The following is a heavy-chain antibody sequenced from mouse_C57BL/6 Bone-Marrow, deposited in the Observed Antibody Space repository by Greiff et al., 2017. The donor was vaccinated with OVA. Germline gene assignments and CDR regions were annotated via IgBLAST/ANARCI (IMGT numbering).Heavy chain of an antibody. Sequence: DVQLQESGPGMVKPSQSLSLTCTVPGYSITSGYDWHWIRHFPGNKLEWMGYISYSGSTNYNPSLKSRISITHDSSKNHFFLKLNSVTTEDTATYYCARERRFYYFDYWGQGTTLTVSS. CDR3: ARERRFYYFDY. V-gene: IGHV3-1*01. D-gene: IGHD1-1*01. J-gene: IGHJ2*01. CDR1: GYSITSGYD. CDR2: ISYSGST.